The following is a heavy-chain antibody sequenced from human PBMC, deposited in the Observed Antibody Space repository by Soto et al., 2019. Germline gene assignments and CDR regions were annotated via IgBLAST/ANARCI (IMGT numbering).Heavy chain of an antibody. V-gene: IGHV4-30-4*01. J-gene: IGHJ4*02. CDR3: ATMGTPVTVLYYFDH. CDR2: TSYSGTT. Sequence: QVQLQESGPGLVKPSQTLSLTCTVSGGSMSSGIYYWSWIRQPPGKGLECIGFTSYSGTTYYNTSLWSRVYMSVDTSKNQFSLHVNSVTAADTAVYYCATMGTPVTVLYYFDHWCQGTLVTVSS. D-gene: IGHD4-17*01. CDR1: GGSMSSGIYY.